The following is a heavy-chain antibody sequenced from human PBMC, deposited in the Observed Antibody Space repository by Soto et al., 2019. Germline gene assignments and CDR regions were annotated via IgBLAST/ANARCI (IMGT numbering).Heavy chain of an antibody. D-gene: IGHD2-15*01. CDR2: ISGVGSTI. J-gene: IGHJ6*02. V-gene: IGHV3-11*01. Sequence: GGSLRLSCAASGFTFSDYYMSWIRQAPGKGLEWISYISGVGSTIYYADSVKGRFTISRDNAKNSLYLQMNSLTAEDTAVYYCTRVGYCSGGSCYSDYYYGMDVWGQGTTVTVSS. CDR3: TRVGYCSGGSCYSDYYYGMDV. CDR1: GFTFSDYY.